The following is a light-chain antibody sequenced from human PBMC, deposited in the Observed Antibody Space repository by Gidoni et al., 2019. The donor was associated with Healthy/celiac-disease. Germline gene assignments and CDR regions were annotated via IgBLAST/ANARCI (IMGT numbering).Light chain of an antibody. CDR2: DAS. Sequence: EIGLTQSPATLSLSPGERATLSCRASQSVSSYLAWYQQKPGQAPRPLLHDASNRSTGIPARCRGSGSGTDFTLTISSLEPEDFAVYYCQQRSNWPPLTFGQXTKVEIK. CDR3: QQRSNWPPLT. J-gene: IGKJ1*01. CDR1: QSVSSY. V-gene: IGKV3-11*01.